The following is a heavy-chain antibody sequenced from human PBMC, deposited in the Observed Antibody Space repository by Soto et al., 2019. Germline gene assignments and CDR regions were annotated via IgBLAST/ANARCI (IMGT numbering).Heavy chain of an antibody. V-gene: IGHV3-49*03. CDR1: GFTFSDYP. Sequence: GGSLRLSCSASGFTFSDYPMSWFRQAPGKGLEWVAYIRTAAYGATTEYAASVKDRFTISRDDSESIASLQMSSLKTEDTAVYYCSRAIRLSGDSFDVWGQGTLVTVS. CDR3: SRAIRLSGDSFDV. J-gene: IGHJ3*01. D-gene: IGHD5-18*01. CDR2: IRTAAYGATT.